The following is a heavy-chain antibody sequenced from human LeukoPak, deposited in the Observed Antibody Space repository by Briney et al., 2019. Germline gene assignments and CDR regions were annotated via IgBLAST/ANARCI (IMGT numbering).Heavy chain of an antibody. CDR3: AKIGIMATITFDY. V-gene: IGHV3-30*02. J-gene: IGHJ4*02. CDR2: IRYDGSKK. Sequence: GGSLRLSCAASGFTFSSYRMHWVRQAPGKGLEWDACIRYDGSKKYYADSVKGRFTISRDNSKNTLYMQMNSLRAEDTAVYYCAKIGIMATITFDYWGQGTLVTVSS. D-gene: IGHD5-24*01. CDR1: GFTFSSYR.